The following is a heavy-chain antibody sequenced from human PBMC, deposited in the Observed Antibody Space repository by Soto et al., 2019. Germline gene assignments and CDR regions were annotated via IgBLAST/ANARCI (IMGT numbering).Heavy chain of an antibody. J-gene: IGHJ4*02. CDR2: IYQSGST. CDR1: CVSISSGGYS. V-gene: IGHV4-30-2*01. D-gene: IGHD2-2*01. Sequence: QLQLQESGSGLVKPSQTLSLTCAVSCVSISSGGYSWSWIRHPPGQALEWIGYIYQSGSTYYNPFLKTRTTISVDLSKKQSSLKLRSVTAADKAVYYCARAVGYCSSSNCYPDYWGQGTLVSVSS. CDR3: ARAVGYCSSSNCYPDY.